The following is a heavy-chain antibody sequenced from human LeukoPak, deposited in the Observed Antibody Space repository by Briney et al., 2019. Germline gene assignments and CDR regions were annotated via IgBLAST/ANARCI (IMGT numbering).Heavy chain of an antibody. D-gene: IGHD6-13*01. CDR2: ISTAGDP. Sequence: PGGSLRLSCEASGFTFSSSGMHWVRQATGKGLEWVSTISTAGDPYYPGSVKGRFTISRENAKNSLYLQMNSLRAGDTAVYYCARGSGSSSWYSLDCWGQGTLVTVSS. V-gene: IGHV3-13*05. J-gene: IGHJ4*02. CDR3: ARGSGSSSWYSLDC. CDR1: GFTFSSSG.